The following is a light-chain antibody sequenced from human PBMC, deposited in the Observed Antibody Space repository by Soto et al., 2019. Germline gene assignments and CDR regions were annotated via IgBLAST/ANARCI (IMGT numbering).Light chain of an antibody. CDR3: QQYNTYS. CDR2: DAS. Sequence: DIQMTQSPSTLSASVGDRVTITCRANQTISNWLAWYQQKPGKAPKVLIFDASTLDGGVPSRFSGRRSGTDFTLTISSLQPSDFATYYCQQYNTYSFGQGTKVDIK. J-gene: IGKJ1*01. CDR1: QTISNW. V-gene: IGKV1-5*01.